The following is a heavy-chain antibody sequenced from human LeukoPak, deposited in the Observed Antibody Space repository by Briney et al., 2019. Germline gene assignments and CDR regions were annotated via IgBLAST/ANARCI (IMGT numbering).Heavy chain of an antibody. Sequence: SVKVSCKASGGTFSSYAISWVRQAPGQGLEWMGRIIPILGTANYAQKFQGRVTITADKSTSTAYMELSSLRSEDTAVYYCAMIAAAGTGVDYWGQGTLVTVSS. D-gene: IGHD6-13*01. V-gene: IGHV1-69*04. J-gene: IGHJ4*02. CDR2: IIPILGTA. CDR3: AMIAAAGTGVDY. CDR1: GGTFSSYA.